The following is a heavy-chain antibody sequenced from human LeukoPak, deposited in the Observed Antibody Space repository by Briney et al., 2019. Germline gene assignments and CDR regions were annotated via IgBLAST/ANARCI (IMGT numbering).Heavy chain of an antibody. CDR1: GGSISSYY. V-gene: IGHV4-59*01. Sequence: PSETLSLTCTVSGGSISSYYWSWIRQPPGKGLEWIGYIYYSGSTNYNPSLKSRVTISVDTSKNQFSLKLSSVTAADTAVYYCARVGSSSWFDAFDIWGQGTMVTVSS. J-gene: IGHJ3*02. CDR3: ARVGSSSWFDAFDI. CDR2: IYYSGST. D-gene: IGHD6-13*01.